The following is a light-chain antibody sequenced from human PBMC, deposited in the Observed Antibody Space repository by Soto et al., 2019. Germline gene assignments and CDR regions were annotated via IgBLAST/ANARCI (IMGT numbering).Light chain of an antibody. V-gene: IGLV2-14*01. CDR2: EVN. J-gene: IGLJ3*02. CDR1: NNDVGAYNY. CDR3: CSYTANNTWV. Sequence: QSALTQPASVSGSPGQSITISCTGGNNDVGAYNYVSWYQQHPGKAPKLMIYEVNDRPSGISNRFSGSKSDNTASLTISGLQAEDEADYYCCSYTANNTWVFGGGTKLTVL.